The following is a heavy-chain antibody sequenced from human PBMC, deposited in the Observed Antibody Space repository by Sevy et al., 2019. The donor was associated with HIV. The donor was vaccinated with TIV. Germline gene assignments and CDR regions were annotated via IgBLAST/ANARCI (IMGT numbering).Heavy chain of an antibody. Sequence: GGSLRLSCAASGFPFINYAMSWVRQAPGKGLEWVANIKRDGSEKYYVASVKGRFTISRDNAKNSLYLQMNSLRVEDTAVYYCARDCSSTSCLWGMDVWGPGTTVTVSS. J-gene: IGHJ6*02. CDR1: GFPFINYA. CDR2: IKRDGSEK. V-gene: IGHV3-7*03. D-gene: IGHD2-2*01. CDR3: ARDCSSTSCLWGMDV.